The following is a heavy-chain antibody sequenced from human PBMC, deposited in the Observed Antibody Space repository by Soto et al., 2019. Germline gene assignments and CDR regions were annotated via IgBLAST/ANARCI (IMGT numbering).Heavy chain of an antibody. CDR3: AICWWYYDCNGYYDYFDY. CDR1: GGIFSTYT. D-gene: IGHD3-22*01. J-gene: IGHJ4*02. CDR2: IIPILNTL. Sequence: ASVKVSCKASGGIFSTYTINWVRQAPGQGPEWMGMIIPILNTLNYAQKFQGRATISADKITRTAYMELSSLRSEDPAVYYFAICWWYYDCNGYYDYFDYWGQGTLVTVSS. V-gene: IGHV1-69*08.